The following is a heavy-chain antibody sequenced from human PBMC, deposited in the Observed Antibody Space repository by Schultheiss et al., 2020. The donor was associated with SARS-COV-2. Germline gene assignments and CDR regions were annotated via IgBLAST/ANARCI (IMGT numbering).Heavy chain of an antibody. CDR3: ARLKAARPRGFDI. CDR1: GGSISSSSYY. CDR2: INHSGST. J-gene: IGHJ3*02. D-gene: IGHD6-6*01. Sequence: SETLSLTCTVSGGSISSSSYYWGWIRQPPGKGLEWIGEINHSGSTNYNPSLKSRVTISVDTSKNQFSLKLRSVTAADTAVYYCARLKAARPRGFDIWGQGTMVTVSS. V-gene: IGHV4-39*07.